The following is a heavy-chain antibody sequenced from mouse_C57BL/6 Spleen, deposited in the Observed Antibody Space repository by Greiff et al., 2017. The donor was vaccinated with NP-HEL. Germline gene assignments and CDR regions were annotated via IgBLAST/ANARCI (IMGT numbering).Heavy chain of an antibody. V-gene: IGHV1-22*01. J-gene: IGHJ4*01. CDR1: GYTFTDYN. Sequence: EVQLQQSGPELVKPGASVKMSCKASGYTFTDYNMHWVKQSHGKSLEGIGYINPNNGGTSYNQKFKGKATFTVNKSSSTAYMELRSLTSEDSAVYYCARERPYAMDYWGQGTSVTVSS. CDR2: INPNNGGT. CDR3: ARERPYAMDY.